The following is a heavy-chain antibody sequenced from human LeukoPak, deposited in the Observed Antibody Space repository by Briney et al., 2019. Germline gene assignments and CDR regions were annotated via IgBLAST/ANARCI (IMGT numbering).Heavy chain of an antibody. D-gene: IGHD2-8*01. V-gene: IGHV1-2*02. CDR1: GFTFTGYY. CDR3: ARGDVVLMVCAAPEYYFDY. CDR2: INPNSGGT. J-gene: IGHJ4*02. Sequence: ASVNVSCKASGFTFTGYYMHWARQAPGQGLEWMGWINPNSGGTNYAQKFQGRVTMTRDTSITTAYMELSRLRSDDTAVYYCARGDVVLMVCAAPEYYFDYWGQGTLVTVSS.